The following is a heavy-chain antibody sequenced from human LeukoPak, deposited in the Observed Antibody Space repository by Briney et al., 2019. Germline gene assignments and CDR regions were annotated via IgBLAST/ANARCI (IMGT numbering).Heavy chain of an antibody. CDR2: IVVGSGNT. CDR3: AAIFYGGVLAR. V-gene: IGHV1-58*01. Sequence: ASVEVSCKASGFTFTSSAVRWVRQARGQRLEWIGWIVVGSGNTNYAQKFQERVTITRDMSTSTAYMELSSLRSEDTAVYYCAAIFYGGVLARWGQGTLVTVSS. J-gene: IGHJ4*02. CDR1: GFTFTSSA. D-gene: IGHD4-23*01.